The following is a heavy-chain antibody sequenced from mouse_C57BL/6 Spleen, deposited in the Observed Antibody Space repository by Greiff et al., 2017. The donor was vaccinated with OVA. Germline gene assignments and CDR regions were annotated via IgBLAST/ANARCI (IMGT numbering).Heavy chain of an antibody. CDR1: GYTFTDYE. Sequence: VQLVESGAELVRPGASVTLSCKASGYTFTDYEMHWVKQTPVHGLEWIGAIDPETGGTAYNQKFKGKAILTADKSSSTAYMELRSLTSEDSAVYYCTTYGSLGYWGQGTTLTVSS. D-gene: IGHD2-2*01. V-gene: IGHV1-15*01. CDR2: IDPETGGT. J-gene: IGHJ2*01. CDR3: TTYGSLGY.